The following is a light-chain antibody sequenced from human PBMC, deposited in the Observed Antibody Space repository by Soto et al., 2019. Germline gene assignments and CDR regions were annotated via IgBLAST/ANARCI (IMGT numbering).Light chain of an antibody. Sequence: EIVFTQSPATLSFSPGERATLSCRASQSVGNNLAWYQQKPGQAPGLLIYEASTRATGIPARFSGSGSGTDFTLTISSLEPEDFAVYYCQQHAHWPLTFGGGTKVDIK. CDR2: EAS. V-gene: IGKV3-11*01. CDR3: QQHAHWPLT. J-gene: IGKJ4*01. CDR1: QSVGNN.